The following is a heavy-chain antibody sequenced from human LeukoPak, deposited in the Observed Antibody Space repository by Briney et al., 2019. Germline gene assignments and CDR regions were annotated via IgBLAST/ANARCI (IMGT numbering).Heavy chain of an antibody. J-gene: IGHJ4*02. V-gene: IGHV3-7*01. D-gene: IGHD2-2*01. Sequence: GGSLRLSCAASGFTFSSYWMSWVRQAPGKGLEWVANIKQDGSEKYYVDSVKGRFTISRDNAKNSLYLQMNSLRAEDTAVYYCARDRIVVPAAIPLYYFDYWGQGTLVTVSS. CDR2: IKQDGSEK. CDR3: ARDRIVVPAAIPLYYFDY. CDR1: GFTFSSYW.